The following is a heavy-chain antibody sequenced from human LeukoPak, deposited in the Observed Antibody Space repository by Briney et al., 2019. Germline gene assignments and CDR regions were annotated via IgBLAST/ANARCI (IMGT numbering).Heavy chain of an antibody. J-gene: IGHJ4*02. D-gene: IGHD3-10*01. CDR1: GYTFTSHG. CDR3: ARGLSGSYVLDY. CDR2: INPNSGGT. Sequence: ASVKVSCKASGYTFTSHGISWVRQAPGQGLDWMGWINPNSGGTNYAQKFQGRVTMTRDTSISTAYMELSRLRSDDTAVYYCARGLSGSYVLDYWGQGTLVTVSS. V-gene: IGHV1-2*02.